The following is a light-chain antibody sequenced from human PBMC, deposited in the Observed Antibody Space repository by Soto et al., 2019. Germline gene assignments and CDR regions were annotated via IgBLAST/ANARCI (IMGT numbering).Light chain of an antibody. V-gene: IGLV2-23*01. CDR3: CSYAGSSTHYV. J-gene: IGLJ1*01. CDR1: SSDVGSYNL. Sequence: QSVLTQPASVSGSPGQSITISCTGTSSDVGSYNLVSWYQQHPGKAPKLMIYEGSKRPSGVSNRFSGSKSGNTASLTISGLQAEDEADYYCCSYAGSSTHYVFGTGTNVTVL. CDR2: EGS.